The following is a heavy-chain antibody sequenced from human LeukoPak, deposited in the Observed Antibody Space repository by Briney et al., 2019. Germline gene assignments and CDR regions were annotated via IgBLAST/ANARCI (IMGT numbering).Heavy chain of an antibody. V-gene: IGHV3-7*03. Sequence: AGGSLRLSCAASGFTFSSYWMTWVRQAPGKGLEWVANIKQDGSEKYYVDSEKRRFTISRDNAKNSLYLQMNSLRAEDTAVYYCARAPPTVTGVFDYWGQGTLVTVSS. D-gene: IGHD4-17*01. CDR1: GFTFSSYW. CDR2: IKQDGSEK. J-gene: IGHJ4*02. CDR3: ARAPPTVTGVFDY.